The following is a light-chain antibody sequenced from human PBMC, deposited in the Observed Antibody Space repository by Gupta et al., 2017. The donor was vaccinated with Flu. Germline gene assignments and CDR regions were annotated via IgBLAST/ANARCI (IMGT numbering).Light chain of an antibody. J-gene: IGLJ1*01. V-gene: IGLV1-44*01. CDR3: AAWDDSLSSFV. Sequence: QSVLTQPPSASGTPGQRVTISCSGSSSNIGDNTVNWYQQLPGTAPKRLIYSNNQRPSGVPDRFSGSKSGTSASLAISGLQSEDEAEYYCAAWDDSLSSFVFGTGTKVTVL. CDR2: SNN. CDR1: SSNIGDNT.